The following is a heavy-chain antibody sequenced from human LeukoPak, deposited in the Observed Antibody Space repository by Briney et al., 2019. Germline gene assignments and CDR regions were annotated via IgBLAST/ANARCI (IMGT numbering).Heavy chain of an antibody. CDR2: IYYTGNT. CDR1: GGSISFSSHY. D-gene: IGHD3-10*01. J-gene: IGHJ4*02. Sequence: SETLSLTCTVSGGSISFSSHYWGWIRQPPGKGLEWIGSIYYTGNTYYNSSLKSRVTISVDTSKNQFSLKLSSVTAADTAVYYCARLSYGSGSYYNFYLDYWGQGTLVTVSS. V-gene: IGHV4-39*01. CDR3: ARLSYGSGSYYNFYLDY.